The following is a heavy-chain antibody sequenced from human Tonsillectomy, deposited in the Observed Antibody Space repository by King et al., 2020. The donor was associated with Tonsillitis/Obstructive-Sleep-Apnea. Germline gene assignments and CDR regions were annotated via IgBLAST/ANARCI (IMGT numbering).Heavy chain of an antibody. Sequence: EVQLVESGGGLVQPGGSLRLSCAASGFTFSSYAMSWVRQAPGKGLEWVSAISGSGGSTYYADSVKGRFTISRDNSKNTLYLQMNSLRAEETAGYYCAKDLRFRPWYYYGSGSYYNVVNAFDIWGQGTMVTVSS. CDR1: GFTFSSYA. V-gene: IGHV3-23*04. CDR3: AKDLRFRPWYYYGSGSYYNVVNAFDI. CDR2: ISGSGGST. D-gene: IGHD3-10*01. J-gene: IGHJ3*02.